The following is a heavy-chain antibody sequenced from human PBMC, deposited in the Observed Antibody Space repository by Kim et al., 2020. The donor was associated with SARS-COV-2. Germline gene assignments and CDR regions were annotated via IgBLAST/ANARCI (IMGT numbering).Heavy chain of an antibody. CDR2: INSDGSST. CDR3: ARVCSSTSCYHDAFDI. CDR1: GFTFSSYW. Sequence: GGSLRLSCAASGFTFSSYWMHWVRQAPGKGLVWVSRINSDGSSTSYADSVKGRFTISRDNAKNTLYLQMNSLRAEDTAVYYCARVCSSTSCYHDAFDIWGQGTMVTVSS. J-gene: IGHJ3*02. D-gene: IGHD2-2*01. V-gene: IGHV3-74*01.